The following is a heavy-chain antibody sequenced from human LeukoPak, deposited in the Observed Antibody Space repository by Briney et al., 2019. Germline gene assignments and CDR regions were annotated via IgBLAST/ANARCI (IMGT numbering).Heavy chain of an antibody. CDR3: ARHYDSSGYYYEGDWFDP. Sequence: PSETLSLTCTVSGYSISSGYYWGWIRQPPGKGLEWIGSIYHSGRTFYNPSLKSRVTISVDTSKNQFSLKLSSVTAADTAVYYCARHYDSSGYYYEGDWFDPWGQGTLSPSPQ. D-gene: IGHD3-22*01. J-gene: IGHJ5*02. V-gene: IGHV4-38-2*02. CDR2: IYHSGRT. CDR1: GYSISSGYY.